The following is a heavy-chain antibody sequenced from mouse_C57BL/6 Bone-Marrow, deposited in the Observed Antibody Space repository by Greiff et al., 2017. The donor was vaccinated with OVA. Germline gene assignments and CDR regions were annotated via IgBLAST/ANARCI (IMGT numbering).Heavy chain of an antibody. CDR2: IDPEDGET. CDR1: GFNIKDYY. D-gene: IGHD2-3*01. J-gene: IGHJ2*01. V-gene: IGHV14-2*01. Sequence: EVQLQQSGAELVKPGASVKLSCTASGFNIKDYYMHWVKQRTEQGLEWIGRIDPEDGETKYAPNFQGKATITADTSSNTAYLQLSSLTSEDTAVYYCARDGYYGDYWGQGTTLTVSS. CDR3: ARDGYYGDY.